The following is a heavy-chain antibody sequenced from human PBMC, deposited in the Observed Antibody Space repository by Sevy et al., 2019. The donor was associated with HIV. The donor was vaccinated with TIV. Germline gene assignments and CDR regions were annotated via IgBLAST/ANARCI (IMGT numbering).Heavy chain of an antibody. CDR2: TYYRSKSYN. D-gene: IGHD6-19*01. Sequence: SQTLSLTCAISGDSVSSNSAAWNWIRQSPSRGLEWLGRTYYRSKSYNDYAVSVKSRITINPDTSKNQFSLRLNSVAAEATAVYYCARDGRYSSGWYFDYWGQGTLVTVSS. CDR3: ARDGRYSSGWYFDY. V-gene: IGHV6-1*01. CDR1: GDSVSSNSAA. J-gene: IGHJ4*02.